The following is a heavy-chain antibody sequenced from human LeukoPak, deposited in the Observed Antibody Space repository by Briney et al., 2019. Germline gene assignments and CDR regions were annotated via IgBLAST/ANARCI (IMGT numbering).Heavy chain of an antibody. D-gene: IGHD3-16*02. Sequence: GGSLRLSCAASGFTFSRHAMSWVRQAPGKGLEWVSAISGSGGSTYYADSVKGRFTISRDNSKNTLYLQMNSLRAEDTAVYYCARVKAYNDYVWGSYRTSWVFDYWGQGTLVTVSS. CDR2: ISGSGGST. CDR3: ARVKAYNDYVWGSYRTSWVFDY. J-gene: IGHJ4*02. CDR1: GFTFSRHA. V-gene: IGHV3-23*01.